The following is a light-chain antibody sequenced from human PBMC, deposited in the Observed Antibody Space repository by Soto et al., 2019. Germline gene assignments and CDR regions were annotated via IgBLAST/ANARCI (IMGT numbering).Light chain of an antibody. CDR2: KVS. Sequence: DVVMTQSPLSLPVPVGQPASISCTSSQSLVNSDGKTYLSWLQQRPGQSPRRLIYKVSNRDSGVPDRFSGSGSGTDFTLKISRVEAEDVGVYYCMQGTHWPRTLGQGTKLEIK. CDR3: MQGTHWPRT. CDR1: QSLVNSDGKTY. V-gene: IGKV2-30*01. J-gene: IGKJ2*01.